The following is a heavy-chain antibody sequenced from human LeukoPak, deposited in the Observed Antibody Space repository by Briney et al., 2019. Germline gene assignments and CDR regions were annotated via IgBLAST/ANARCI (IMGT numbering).Heavy chain of an antibody. CDR1: GFTFSSYA. J-gene: IGHJ4*02. CDR2: VSASGDST. CDR3: AKSHYYGSGSIDY. D-gene: IGHD3-10*01. V-gene: IGHV3-23*01. Sequence: PGGSLRLSCAASGFTFSSYAMSWVRQAPGKGLAWISTVSASGDSTSYADSVKGQFTISRDNSKNALYLQVNSLRADDAALYYCAKSHYYGSGSIDYWGQGTLVTVSS.